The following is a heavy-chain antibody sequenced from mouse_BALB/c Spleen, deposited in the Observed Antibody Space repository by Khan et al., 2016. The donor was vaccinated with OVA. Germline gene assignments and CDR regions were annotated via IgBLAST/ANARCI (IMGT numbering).Heavy chain of an antibody. CDR2: IGPGSSNA. J-gene: IGHJ4*01. CDR3: GRENYYGRSCDAMDY. V-gene: IGHV1S41*01. CDR1: GYTFTSYW. Sequence: DLVKPGASVKLSYKASGYTFTSYWINWIKQRPGQGLEWIGRIGPGSSNASYNDMFKGKATLTVDTSSNTAYIQPSSLSSEESAVYFCGRENYYGRSCDAMDYWGQGTSVTVST. D-gene: IGHD1-1*01.